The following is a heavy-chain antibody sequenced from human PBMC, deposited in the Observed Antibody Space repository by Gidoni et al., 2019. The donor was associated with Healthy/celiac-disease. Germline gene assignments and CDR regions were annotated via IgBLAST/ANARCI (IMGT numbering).Heavy chain of an antibody. D-gene: IGHD4-17*01. Sequence: EVQLLESGGGLVQPGGSLRLSCAASGFTFSSYAMGWVRQAPGKGLEWVSAISGSGGSTYYADSAKGRFTISRDNSKNTLYLQMNSLRAEDTAVYYCAKDTLAGGGDYGVYWGQGTLVTVSS. J-gene: IGHJ4*02. CDR2: ISGSGGST. CDR1: GFTFSSYA. V-gene: IGHV3-23*01. CDR3: AKDTLAGGGDYGVY.